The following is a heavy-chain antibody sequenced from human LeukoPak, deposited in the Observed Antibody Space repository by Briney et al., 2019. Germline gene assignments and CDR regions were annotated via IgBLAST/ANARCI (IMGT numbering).Heavy chain of an antibody. CDR1: GFTFSSYA. D-gene: IGHD3-3*01. V-gene: IGHV3-23*01. CDR3: AKAIAGYDYDFWSGYPLDY. Sequence: PSGGSLRLSCAASGFTFSSYAMSWVRQAPGKGLEWVSAISGSGGSTYYADSVKGRFTIFRDNSKNTLYLQMNSLRAEDTAVYYCAKAIAGYDYDFWSGYPLDYWGQGTLVTVSS. CDR2: ISGSGGST. J-gene: IGHJ4*02.